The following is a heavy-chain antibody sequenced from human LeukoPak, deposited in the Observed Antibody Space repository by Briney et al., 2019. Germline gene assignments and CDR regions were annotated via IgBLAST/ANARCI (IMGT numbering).Heavy chain of an antibody. Sequence: SETLSLTCTVSGDSISSSSYSWGWIRQPPGKGLEWIGTIYYSGTTYYNPSLKSRVTISVDMSKNQFSLKLSSVTAADTAVYYCARDGRLGTTMVYRVFDYWGQGTLVTVSS. CDR3: ARDGRLGTTMVYRVFDY. CDR1: GDSISSSSYS. CDR2: IYYSGTT. J-gene: IGHJ4*02. D-gene: IGHD5-18*01. V-gene: IGHV4-39*07.